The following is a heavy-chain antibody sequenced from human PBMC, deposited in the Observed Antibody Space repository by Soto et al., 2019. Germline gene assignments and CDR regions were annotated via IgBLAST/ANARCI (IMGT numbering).Heavy chain of an antibody. CDR3: ARFIVRFGELLWWFDP. J-gene: IGHJ5*02. CDR1: GYTFTIYG. V-gene: IGHV1-18*01. Sequence: ASVKVSCKASGYTFTIYGISWVRQAPGQGLEWMGWISAYNGNTNYAQKLQGRVTMTTDTSTSTAYMELRSLRSDDTAVYYCARFIVRFGELLWWFDPWGQGTLVTVSS. D-gene: IGHD3-10*01. CDR2: ISAYNGNT.